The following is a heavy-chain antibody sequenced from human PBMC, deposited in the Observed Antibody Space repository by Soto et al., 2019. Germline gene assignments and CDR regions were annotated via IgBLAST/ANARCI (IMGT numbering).Heavy chain of an antibody. D-gene: IGHD4-4*01. Sequence: GSLRLSCAASGSAFPKYPMHWVRQTPDKGLEWVAVISHDGVTKNSADSVKGRFSISRDNSRNTSYLEMNSLRTEDTAMYYCVRGGYSSSWDRRHPWGQGTLVTVAS. CDR3: VRGGYSSSWDRRHP. CDR2: ISHDGVTK. CDR1: GSAFPKYP. V-gene: IGHV3-30-3*01. J-gene: IGHJ5*02.